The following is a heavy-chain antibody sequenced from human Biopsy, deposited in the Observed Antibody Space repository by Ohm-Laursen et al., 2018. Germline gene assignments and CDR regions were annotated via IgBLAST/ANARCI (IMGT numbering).Heavy chain of an antibody. Sequence: SETLSLTCAVYGGSFTGYYWSWIRQPPGKGLEWIGEINHSGSTNYNPSLKSRVTISLDTSKNQLSLKLSSGTAADTAVYYCARESDSSGYYYRDYWGQGTLVTVSS. CDR3: ARESDSSGYYYRDY. CDR2: INHSGST. D-gene: IGHD3-22*01. CDR1: GGSFTGYY. V-gene: IGHV4-34*01. J-gene: IGHJ4*02.